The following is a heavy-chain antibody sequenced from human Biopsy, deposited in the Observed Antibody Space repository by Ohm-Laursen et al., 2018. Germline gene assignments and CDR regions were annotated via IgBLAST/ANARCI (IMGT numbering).Heavy chain of an antibody. J-gene: IGHJ3*01. CDR3: ARDIRNPIGGLVARSDVFDD. CDR2: ISPSSGGT. D-gene: IGHD3-16*02. CDR1: GYTFTDYF. V-gene: IGHV1-2*02. Sequence: ASVKVSCKASGYTFTDYFLHWVRQAPGQGPEWMGWISPSSGGTNYAKKFQGRVTMIRDTSATTGYMELSSLRSDDTAVYYCARDIRNPIGGLVARSDVFDDWGQGTMVTVSS.